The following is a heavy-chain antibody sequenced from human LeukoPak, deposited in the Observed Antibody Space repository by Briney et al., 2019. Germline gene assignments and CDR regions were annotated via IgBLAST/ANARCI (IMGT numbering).Heavy chain of an antibody. Sequence: PSETLSLTCTVSGGSISSYYWSWIRQPPGKGLEWIGYIYYSGSTNYNPSLKSRVTISVDTSKNQFSLKLSSVTAADTAVYYCARHAIAAAGLFDYWGQGTLVTVSS. D-gene: IGHD6-13*01. CDR3: ARHAIAAAGLFDY. V-gene: IGHV4-59*08. CDR2: IYYSGST. CDR1: GGSISSYY. J-gene: IGHJ4*02.